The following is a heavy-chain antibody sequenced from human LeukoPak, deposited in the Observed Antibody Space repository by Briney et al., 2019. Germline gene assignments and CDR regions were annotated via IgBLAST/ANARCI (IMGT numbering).Heavy chain of an antibody. Sequence: SETLSLTCTVSGGSISSYYWSWIRQPPGKGLEWIGYIYYSGSTNYNPSLKSRVTISVDTSTNQFSLKLSSVTAADTAVYYCARDRSGYYDSSGYYHVFDYWGQGTLVTVSS. CDR2: IYYSGST. CDR3: ARDRSGYYDSSGYYHVFDY. J-gene: IGHJ4*02. D-gene: IGHD3-22*01. CDR1: GGSISSYY. V-gene: IGHV4-59*01.